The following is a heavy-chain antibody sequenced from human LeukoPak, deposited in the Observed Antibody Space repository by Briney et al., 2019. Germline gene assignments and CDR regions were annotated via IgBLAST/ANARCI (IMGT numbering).Heavy chain of an antibody. Sequence: ASVKVSCKASGYTFTSYAMNWVRQAPGQGLEWMGWINTNTGNPTYAQGFTGRFVFSLDTSVSTAYLQISSLKAEDTAVYYCARDSTVTTFWVDYYYYMDVWGKGTTVTVSS. CDR2: INTNTGNP. CDR1: GYTFTSYA. D-gene: IGHD4-17*01. CDR3: ARDSTVTTFWVDYYYYMDV. V-gene: IGHV7-4-1*02. J-gene: IGHJ6*03.